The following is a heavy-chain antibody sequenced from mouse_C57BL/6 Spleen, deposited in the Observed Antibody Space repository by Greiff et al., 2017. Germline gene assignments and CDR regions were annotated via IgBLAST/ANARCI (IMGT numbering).Heavy chain of an antibody. CDR3: ARRANWDDWYFDV. J-gene: IGHJ1*03. CDR1: GYTFTTYP. V-gene: IGHV1-47*01. CDR2: FHPYNDDT. Sequence: VQLVESGAELVKPGASVKMSCKASGYTFTTYPIEWMKQNHGKSLEWIGNFHPYNDDTKYNEKFKGKATLTVEKSSSTVYLELSRLTSDDSAVYYCARRANWDDWYFDVWGTGTTVTVSS. D-gene: IGHD4-1*01.